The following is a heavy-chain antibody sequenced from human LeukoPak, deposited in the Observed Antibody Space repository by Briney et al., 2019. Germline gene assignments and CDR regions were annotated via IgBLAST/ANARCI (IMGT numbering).Heavy chain of an antibody. CDR3: ARASEGIGYFDF. CDR2: VYHTGKT. Sequence: SETLSLTCTVSGVSFSNDYWSWIRQAPGKGLEWIGYVYHTGKTNYNPALNSRLSMSVDTSKNQFFLKMTSVTAADTALYYCARASEGIGYFDFWGQGALVTVSS. CDR1: GVSFSNDY. V-gene: IGHV4-59*01. J-gene: IGHJ4*02. D-gene: IGHD2-21*01.